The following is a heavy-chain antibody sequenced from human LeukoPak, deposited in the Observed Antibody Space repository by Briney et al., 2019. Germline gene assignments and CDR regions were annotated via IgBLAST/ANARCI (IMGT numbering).Heavy chain of an antibody. J-gene: IGHJ6*02. D-gene: IGHD2-2*01. Sequence: GASVKVSCKASGGTFSSYAISWVRQAPGQGLEWMGRIIPILGIANYAQKFQGRVTITADKSTSTAYMELSSLRSEDTAVYYCARVQTIVVVPAAMPEDYYYGMDVWGQGTTVTVSS. CDR2: IIPILGIA. V-gene: IGHV1-69*04. CDR3: ARVQTIVVVPAAMPEDYYYGMDV. CDR1: GGTFSSYA.